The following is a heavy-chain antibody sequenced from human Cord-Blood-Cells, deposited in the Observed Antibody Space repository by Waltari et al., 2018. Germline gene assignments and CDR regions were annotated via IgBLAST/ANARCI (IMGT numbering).Heavy chain of an antibody. V-gene: IGHV3-7*01. CDR2: IKQDGSEK. J-gene: IGHJ4*02. D-gene: IGHD5-18*01. CDR1: GFPFRSYR. CDR3: ARAPRGYSYGIDY. Sequence: EVQLVESGGGMVQPGGSLRRSCGASGFPFRSYRMTWVRRAPGKGLEWVANIKQDGSEKYYVDSVKGRFTISRDNAKNSLYLQMNSLRAEDTAVYYCARAPRGYSYGIDYWGQGTLVTVSS.